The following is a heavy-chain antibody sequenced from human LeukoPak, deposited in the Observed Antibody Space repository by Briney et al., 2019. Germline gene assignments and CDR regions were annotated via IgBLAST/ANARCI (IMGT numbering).Heavy chain of an antibody. J-gene: IGHJ4*02. D-gene: IGHD6-13*01. CDR2: LTGSGRDT. V-gene: IGHV3-23*01. CDR3: AKIAATDPIDF. Sequence: GGSLRLSCVASGFTFSSNEMNWVRQAPGKGLDWVSSLTGSGRDTYYTDSVKGRFTISRDNSKNTLYLQMNSLRPDDTAVYYCAKIAATDPIDFWGQGTLVTVSS. CDR1: GFTFSSNE.